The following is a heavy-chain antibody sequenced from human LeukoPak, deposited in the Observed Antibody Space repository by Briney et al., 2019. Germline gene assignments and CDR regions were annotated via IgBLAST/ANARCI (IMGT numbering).Heavy chain of an antibody. D-gene: IGHD6-13*01. Sequence: GGSLRLSCAASGFTFSSYAMSWVRQAPGKGLEWVSAISGSGGSTYYADSVKGRFTISRDNSKNTLYLQMNSLRAEDTAVCYCAKDGTYSSSWYGYFDYWGQGTLVTVSS. CDR3: AKDGTYSSSWYGYFDY. J-gene: IGHJ4*02. V-gene: IGHV3-23*01. CDR2: ISGSGGST. CDR1: GFTFSSYA.